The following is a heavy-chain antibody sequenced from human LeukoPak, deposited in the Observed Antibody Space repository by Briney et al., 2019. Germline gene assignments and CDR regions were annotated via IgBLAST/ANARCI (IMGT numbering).Heavy chain of an antibody. CDR2: IIPIFGTA. J-gene: IGHJ6*03. CDR3: ARPSYDILTGYPIRGYYYYMDV. D-gene: IGHD3-9*01. V-gene: IGHV1-69*13. CDR1: GGTFSSYA. Sequence: SVKVSCKASGGTFSSYAISWVRQAPGQGLEWMGGIIPIFGTANYAQKFQGRVTITADESTSTTYMELSSLRSEDTAVYYCARPSYDILTGYPIRGYYYYMDVWGKGTTVTISS.